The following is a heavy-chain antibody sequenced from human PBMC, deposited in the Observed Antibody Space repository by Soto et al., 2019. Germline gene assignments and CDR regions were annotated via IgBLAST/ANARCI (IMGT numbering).Heavy chain of an antibody. J-gene: IGHJ4*02. CDR1: GGSISSSSYY. D-gene: IGHD3-3*01. CDR2: IYYSGST. V-gene: IGHV4-39*01. CDR3: ASPIFGVVIPFDY. Sequence: PSEPLSLTCTVFGGSISSSSYYWGWIRQPPGKGLEWIGSIYYSGSTYYNPSLKSRVTISVDTSKNQFSLKLSSVTAADTAVYYCASPIFGVVIPFDYWGQGTLVTVSS.